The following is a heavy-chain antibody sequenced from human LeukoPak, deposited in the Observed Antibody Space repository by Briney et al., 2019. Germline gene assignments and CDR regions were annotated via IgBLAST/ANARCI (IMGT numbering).Heavy chain of an antibody. D-gene: IGHD3-22*01. J-gene: IGHJ4*02. CDR2: IYPGDSDT. CDR1: GSSFTSYW. V-gene: IGHV5-51*01. CDR3: ATSSHDYYDSSGYYKI. Sequence: GEPLNFSCQASGSSFTSYWSGWVRQLPGKGLEGMGIIYPGDSDTRYSPSFQCQVTISADKSISTAYLQWSSLKASDTAMYYCATSSHDYYDSSGYYKIWGQGTLVAVSS.